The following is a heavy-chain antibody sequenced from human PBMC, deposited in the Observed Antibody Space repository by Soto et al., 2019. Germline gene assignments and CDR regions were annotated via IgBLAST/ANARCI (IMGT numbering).Heavy chain of an antibody. Sequence: QVQLVESGGGVVQPGTSLRLSCVGSGFTFRSYVIHWVRQAPGKGLEWVALTSYDGSNKDYGDSVKGRFTISRDNSRNTVELQMDSLRREDTALYYCARWGTRGGLDVWGQGTLVSVSS. D-gene: IGHD3-16*01. CDR2: TSYDGSNK. CDR1: GFTFRSYV. V-gene: IGHV3-33*05. CDR3: ARWGTRGGLDV. J-gene: IGHJ1*01.